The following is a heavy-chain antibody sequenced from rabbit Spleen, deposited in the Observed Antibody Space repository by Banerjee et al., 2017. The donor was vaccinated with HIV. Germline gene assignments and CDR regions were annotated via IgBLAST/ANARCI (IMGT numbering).Heavy chain of an antibody. CDR3: ARDTGSSFSSYGMDL. Sequence: ESGGGLVKPGASLTLTCTASGVSFSSSDYMCWVRQAPGKGLEWISCIIGSSGGFTYSATWAKGRFTCSKTSSTTVTLQMTSLTVADTATYFCARDTGSSFSSYGMDLWGPGTLVTVS. V-gene: IGHV1S40*01. D-gene: IGHD8-1*01. J-gene: IGHJ6*01. CDR2: IIGSSGGFT. CDR1: GVSFSSSDY.